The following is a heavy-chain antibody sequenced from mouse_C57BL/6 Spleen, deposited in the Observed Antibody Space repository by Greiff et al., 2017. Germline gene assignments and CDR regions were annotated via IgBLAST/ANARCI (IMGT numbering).Heavy chain of an antibody. CDR1: GFTFTDYY. V-gene: IGHV7-3*01. D-gene: IGHD1-1*01. CDR2: IRNKANGYTT. Sequence: EVKLMESGGGLVQPGGSLSLSCAASGFTFTDYYMSWVRQPPGKALEWLGFIRNKANGYTTEYSASVKGRFTISRDNSQSILYLQMNALRAEDSATYYCARYGRSYHYAMDYWGQGTSVTVSS. CDR3: ARYGRSYHYAMDY. J-gene: IGHJ4*01.